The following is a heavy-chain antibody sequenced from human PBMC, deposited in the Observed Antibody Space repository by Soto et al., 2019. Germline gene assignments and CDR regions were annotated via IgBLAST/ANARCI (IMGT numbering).Heavy chain of an antibody. V-gene: IGHV3-30*14. CDR2: ISYDGTYK. CDR1: GFTFSNFA. D-gene: IGHD5-12*01. Sequence: GGSLRLSCAASGFTFSNFAMHWVRQAPGKGLEWVAFISYDGTYKYYADSVRGRFTIYRDNSKSTLFLQMNSLKCEDTAVYDCANEVDVAFISLEYGIDVWGQGTTVTVSS. J-gene: IGHJ6*02. CDR3: ANEVDVAFISLEYGIDV.